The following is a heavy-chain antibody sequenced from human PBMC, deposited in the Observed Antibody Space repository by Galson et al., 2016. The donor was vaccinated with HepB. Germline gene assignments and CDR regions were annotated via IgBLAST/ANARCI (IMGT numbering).Heavy chain of an antibody. CDR2: IIPMFGRT. D-gene: IGHD2-2*01. CDR1: GGTFRTYG. V-gene: IGHV1-69*01. Sequence: SCKASGGTFRTYGISWVRQAPGQGLEWMGGIIPMFGRTNYAQKFQGRVTVTADASTSIAYMELSSPRYDDTAVYYCARESAAHYGMDVWGQGTTVTVSS. J-gene: IGHJ6*02. CDR3: ARESAAHYGMDV.